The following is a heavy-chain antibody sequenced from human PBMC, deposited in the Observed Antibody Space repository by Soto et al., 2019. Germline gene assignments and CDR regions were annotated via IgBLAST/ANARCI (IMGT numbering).Heavy chain of an antibody. CDR1: GFTFDDYA. D-gene: IGHD6-13*01. V-gene: IGHV3-9*01. Sequence: PGGSLRLSCAASGFTFDDYAMHWVRQVPGKGLEWVSGINWNSGSIGYGDSVKGRFAISRDNAKNSLHLQMNSLSAEDTAFYFCARSPRSSPYFDYWGQGALVTVSS. CDR2: INWNSGSI. CDR3: ARSPRSSPYFDY. J-gene: IGHJ4*02.